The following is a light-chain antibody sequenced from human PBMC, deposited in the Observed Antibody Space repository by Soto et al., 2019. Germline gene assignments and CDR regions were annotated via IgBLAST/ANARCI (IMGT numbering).Light chain of an antibody. Sequence: DIQMTQSPSTLSASVGDRVTITCRASQSINNWLAWYQQKPGKAPKLLIYDASTLDIGVPSRFSGSGFGTEFSLTISSLQPDDFATFYCQHYKSYSYTFGQGTKLEVK. CDR3: QHYKSYSYT. CDR2: DAS. V-gene: IGKV1-5*01. J-gene: IGKJ2*01. CDR1: QSINNW.